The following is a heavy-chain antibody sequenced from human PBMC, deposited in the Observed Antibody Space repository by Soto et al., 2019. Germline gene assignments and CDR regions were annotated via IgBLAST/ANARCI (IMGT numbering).Heavy chain of an antibody. CDR2: IIPIFGTA. CDR1: GGTFSSYA. V-gene: IGHV1-69*01. CDR3: ARAVSIAAAGTYYYYGMDV. Sequence: QVQLVQSGAEVKKPGSSVKVSCKASGGTFSSYAISWVRQAPGQGLEWMGGIIPIFGTANYAQKFQGRVTITADESTSTAYMELSSLRSEDTAVYYCARAVSIAAAGTYYYYGMDVWGQGTTVTVSS. J-gene: IGHJ6*02. D-gene: IGHD6-13*01.